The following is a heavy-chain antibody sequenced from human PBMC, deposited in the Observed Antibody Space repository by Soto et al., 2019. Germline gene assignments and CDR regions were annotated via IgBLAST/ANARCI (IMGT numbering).Heavy chain of an antibody. CDR2: IWYDGSNK. Sequence: PGGSLRLSCAGSGFTFSSYGMHWVRQAPGKGLEWVAVIWYDGSNKYYADSVKGRFTISRDNSKNTLYLQMNSLRAEDTAVYYCARDFHGWCSGGSCDWIPPEYWGQGTVVTVS. CDR3: ARDFHGWCSGGSCDWIPPEY. J-gene: IGHJ4*02. D-gene: IGHD2-15*01. CDR1: GFTFSSYG. V-gene: IGHV3-33*01.